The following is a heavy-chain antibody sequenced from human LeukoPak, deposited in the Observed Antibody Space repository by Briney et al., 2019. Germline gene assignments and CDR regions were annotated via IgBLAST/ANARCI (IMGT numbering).Heavy chain of an antibody. CDR3: ARRWGSNLQIQDY. J-gene: IGHJ4*02. D-gene: IGHD7-27*01. CDR2: ISSNGGST. V-gene: IGHV3-64*01. Sequence: GGSLRLSCAASGFTFSSYAMHWVRQAPGKGLEYVSAISSNGGSTYNANSVKGRFTISRDNSKNTLYLQMGSLRSDDTAVYYCARRWGSNLQIQDYWGQGTLVTVSS. CDR1: GFTFSSYA.